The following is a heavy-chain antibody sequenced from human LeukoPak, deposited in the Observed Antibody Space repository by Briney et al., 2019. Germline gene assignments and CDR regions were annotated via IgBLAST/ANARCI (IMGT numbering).Heavy chain of an antibody. D-gene: IGHD2-2*01. CDR3: VRDPDALDY. CDR2: INRDGII. J-gene: IGHJ4*02. Sequence: GGSLRLSCVASGFTFSRFSMNWVRQAPGKGLEWVSYINRDGIIHYADSVKGRFTISRDNAQNSLYLQMNSLRDEDTAVYYCVRDPDALDYWGQGTLVTVSS. CDR1: GFTFSRFS. V-gene: IGHV3-48*02.